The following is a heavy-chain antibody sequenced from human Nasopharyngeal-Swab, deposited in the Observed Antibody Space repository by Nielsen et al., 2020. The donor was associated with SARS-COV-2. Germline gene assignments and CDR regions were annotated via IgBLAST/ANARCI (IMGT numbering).Heavy chain of an antibody. CDR1: GYTFTYRY. CDR2: ITPFNGNT. D-gene: IGHD3-22*01. J-gene: IGHJ3*02. V-gene: IGHV1-45*02. Sequence: SVKVSCKASGYTFTYRYLHWVRQAPGQALEWMGWITPFNGNTNYAQKFQGRVTITADESTSTAYMELSSLRSEDTAVYYCARPYYYDSSGYLVAFDIWGQGTMVTVSS. CDR3: ARPYYYDSSGYLVAFDI.